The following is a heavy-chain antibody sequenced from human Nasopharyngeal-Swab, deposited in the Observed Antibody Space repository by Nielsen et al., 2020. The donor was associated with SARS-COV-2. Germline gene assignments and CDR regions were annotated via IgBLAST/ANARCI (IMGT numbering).Heavy chain of an antibody. D-gene: IGHD2-15*01. Sequence: GGSLRLSCAASGFTFSSYSMNWVRQAPGKGLEWVSSISSSSSYIYYADSVKGRFTISRANAKNSLYLQMNSLRAEDTAVYYCARDPYPRYCSGGSCYNRYYYYGMDVWGQGTTVTVSS. V-gene: IGHV3-21*01. CDR1: GFTFSSYS. CDR2: ISSSSSYI. J-gene: IGHJ6*02. CDR3: ARDPYPRYCSGGSCYNRYYYYGMDV.